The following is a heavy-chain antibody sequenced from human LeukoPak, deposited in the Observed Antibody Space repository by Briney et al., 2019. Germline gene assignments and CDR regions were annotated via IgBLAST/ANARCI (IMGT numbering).Heavy chain of an antibody. D-gene: IGHD4-17*01. CDR2: IIPIFGTA. V-gene: IGHV1-69*05. J-gene: IGHJ5*02. CDR3: ARERPTTVTSNWFGP. Sequence: GASVKISCKASGGTFSSYAISWVRQAPGQGLEWMGGIIPIFGTANYAQKFQGRVTITTDESTSTAYMELSSLRSEDTAVYYCARERPTTVTSNWFGPWGQGTLVTVSS. CDR1: GGTFSSYA.